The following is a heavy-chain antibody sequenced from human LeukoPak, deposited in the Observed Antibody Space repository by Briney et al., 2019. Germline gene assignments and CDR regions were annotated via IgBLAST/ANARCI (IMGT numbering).Heavy chain of an antibody. Sequence: SETLSLTCTVSGGSISSGDYYWRWIRQPPGKGLEWIGYIYYSGSTYYNPSLKSRVTISVDTSKNQFSLKLSSVPAADTAVYYCARAGGDGFGEFTFDYWGQGTLVTVSS. V-gene: IGHV4-30-4*01. CDR2: IYYSGST. CDR3: ARAGGDGFGEFTFDY. D-gene: IGHD3-10*01. CDR1: GGSISSGDYY. J-gene: IGHJ4*02.